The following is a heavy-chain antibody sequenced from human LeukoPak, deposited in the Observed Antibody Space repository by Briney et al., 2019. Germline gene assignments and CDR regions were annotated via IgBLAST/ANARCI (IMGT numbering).Heavy chain of an antibody. CDR1: GHSITNFY. CDR2: IYYSGST. J-gene: IGHJ4*02. CDR3: ARVDPDSSSTLEVFDY. V-gene: IGHV4-59*01. Sequence: SETLSLTCAVSGHSITNFYWSWIRQPPGKGLEWIGYIYYSGSTNYNPSLKSRVTISVDTSKNQFSLKLSSVTAADTAVYYCARVDPDSSSTLEVFDYWGQGTLVTVSS. D-gene: IGHD6-6*01.